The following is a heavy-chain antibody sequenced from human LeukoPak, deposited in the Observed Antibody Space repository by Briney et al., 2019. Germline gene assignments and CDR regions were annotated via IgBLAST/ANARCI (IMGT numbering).Heavy chain of an antibody. CDR2: IRYDGSNK. CDR1: AFTFSRYG. V-gene: IGHV3-30*02. CDR3: AKGVKVPLLRCFSYYMDV. D-gene: IGHD3-3*01. Sequence: GGSLRLSCAASAFTFSRYGMHWVRQAPGKGLEWVAFIRYDGSNKYYADSVKGRFTISRDNSKNTLYLQMNSLRAEDTAVYYCAKGVKVPLLRCFSYYMDVWGKGTTVTISS. J-gene: IGHJ6*03.